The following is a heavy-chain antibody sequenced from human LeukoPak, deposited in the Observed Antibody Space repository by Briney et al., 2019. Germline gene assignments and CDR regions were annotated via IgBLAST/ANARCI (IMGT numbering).Heavy chain of an antibody. Sequence: SETLSLTCTVSGGSISSSSYYWGWIRQPPGKGLEWIGSIYYSGSTYYNPSLKSRVTISADTSKNQFSLKLSSVTAADTAVYYCATRITMIVVVPNTDAFDIWGQGTMVTVSS. V-gene: IGHV4-39*01. CDR2: IYYSGST. D-gene: IGHD3-22*01. CDR1: GGSISSSSYY. CDR3: ATRITMIVVVPNTDAFDI. J-gene: IGHJ3*02.